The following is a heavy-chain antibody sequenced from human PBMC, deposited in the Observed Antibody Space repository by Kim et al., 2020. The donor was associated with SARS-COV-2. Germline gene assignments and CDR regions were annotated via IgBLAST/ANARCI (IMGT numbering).Heavy chain of an antibody. V-gene: IGHV3-33*01. J-gene: IGHJ4*02. CDR2: IWYDGSNK. CDR1: GFTFSSYG. D-gene: IGHD5-12*01. Sequence: GGSLRLSCAASGFTFSSYGMHWVRQAPGKGLEWVAVIWYDGSNKYYADSVKSRFTISRDNSKNTLYLQMNSLRAEDTAVYYCARDRSGYDFDYWGQGTLVTVSS. CDR3: ARDRSGYDFDY.